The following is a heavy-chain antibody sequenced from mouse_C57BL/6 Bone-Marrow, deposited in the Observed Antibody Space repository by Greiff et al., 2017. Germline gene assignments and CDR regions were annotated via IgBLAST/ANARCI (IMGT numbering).Heavy chain of an antibody. J-gene: IGHJ2*01. CDR2: ISDGGSYT. D-gene: IGHD1-1*01. V-gene: IGHV5-4*03. CDR1: GFTFSSYA. CDR3: ARRGTTVVAHFDY. Sequence: EVKLVESGGGLVNPGGSLKLSCAASGFTFSSYAMSWVRQTPEKRLEWVATISDGGSYTYYPDNVKGRFTISRDNAKNNLYLQMSHLKSEDTAMYYCARRGTTVVAHFDYWGQGTTLTVSS.